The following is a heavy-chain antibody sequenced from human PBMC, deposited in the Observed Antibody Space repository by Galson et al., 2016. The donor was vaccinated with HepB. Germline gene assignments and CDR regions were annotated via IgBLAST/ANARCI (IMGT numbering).Heavy chain of an antibody. J-gene: IGHJ4*02. Sequence: SLRLSCAASEFTVSNTYMAWVRQAPGKGLEWLSVIYAGGTPYYSDSARGRFIISRDSSTNTLHLHMKNLRVEDTAIYYCSTAVPSGYFGAGALLGFDSWGQGTLVTVSS. CDR3: STAVPSGYFGAGALLGFDS. V-gene: IGHV3-53*01. CDR1: EFTVSNTY. D-gene: IGHD3-10*01. CDR2: IYAGGTP.